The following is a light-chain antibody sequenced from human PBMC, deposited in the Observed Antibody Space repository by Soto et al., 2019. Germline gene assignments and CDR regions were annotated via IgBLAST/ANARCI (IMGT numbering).Light chain of an antibody. Sequence: DIQMTQSPSSVSASVGDTVTVTCRASQSIGRWLAWYQQKPGKAPKLLIFDASTLENGVPARFSGSRSGPEFSLTISRLQPDDFATYYCQQYYSYWTFGQGTKVDIK. J-gene: IGKJ1*01. CDR1: QSIGRW. CDR3: QQYYSYWT. V-gene: IGKV1-5*01. CDR2: DAS.